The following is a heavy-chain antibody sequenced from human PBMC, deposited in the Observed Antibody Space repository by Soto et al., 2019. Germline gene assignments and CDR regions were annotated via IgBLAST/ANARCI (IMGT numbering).Heavy chain of an antibody. J-gene: IGHJ4*02. D-gene: IGHD2-21*02. CDR3: ARIPLSGGDIKDY. CDR2: IYYSGST. V-gene: IGHV4-59*01. Sequence: PSETLSLTCTVSGGSISSYYWSWIRQPPGKGLEWIGYIYYSGSTNYNPSLKSRVTISVDTSKNQFSLKLSSVTAADTAVYYCARIPLSGGDIKDYWGQGTLVTVSS. CDR1: GGSISSYY.